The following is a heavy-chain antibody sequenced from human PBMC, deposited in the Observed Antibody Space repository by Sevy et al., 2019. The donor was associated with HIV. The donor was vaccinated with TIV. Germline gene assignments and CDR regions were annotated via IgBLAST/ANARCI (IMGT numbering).Heavy chain of an antibody. D-gene: IGHD2-8*01. J-gene: IGHJ4*02. CDR1: GFTFSNYS. V-gene: IGHV3-23*01. CDR2: LSFSCGKI. Sequence: GGSLRLSCAASGFTFSNYSMSWVRQPPGKGLEWVSTLSFSCGKINYADSVKGRFTISRDNSKSQVYLQMNNLRTEDTAVYYCAGEGCTNTDDYWGQGTLVTVSS. CDR3: AGEGCTNTDDY.